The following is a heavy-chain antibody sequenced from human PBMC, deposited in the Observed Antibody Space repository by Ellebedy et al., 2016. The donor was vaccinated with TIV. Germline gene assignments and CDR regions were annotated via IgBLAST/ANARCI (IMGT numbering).Heavy chain of an antibody. D-gene: IGHD4-23*01. V-gene: IGHV3-23*01. CDR2: ITSSGGNT. J-gene: IGHJ3*01. CDR1: GLTFSSHA. Sequence: GESLKISCAASGLTFSSHAMSWVRQAPGKGLEWVSSITSSGGNTYYADSVKGRFTISRANSKDTLSLQMNSLRAEDTAIYYCTRDPVGVGPAFDVWGQGTMVTVSS. CDR3: TRDPVGVGPAFDV.